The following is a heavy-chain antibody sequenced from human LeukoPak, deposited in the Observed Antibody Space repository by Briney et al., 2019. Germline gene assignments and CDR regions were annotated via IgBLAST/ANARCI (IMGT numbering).Heavy chain of an antibody. J-gene: IGHJ4*02. CDR2: ISGSAGGT. Sequence: GGSLRLSCVVSGITLSNYAMSWVCQTPGKGLEWVSGISGSAGGTSYADSVKGRFTISRDNSMNTMYLQMNSLRAEDTAVYFCAKRGIVIRGLLIIGFHKEAYYFDSWDQGILVTVSS. CDR3: AKRGIVIRGLLIIGFHKEAYYFDS. V-gene: IGHV3-23*01. D-gene: IGHD3-10*01. CDR1: GITLSNYA.